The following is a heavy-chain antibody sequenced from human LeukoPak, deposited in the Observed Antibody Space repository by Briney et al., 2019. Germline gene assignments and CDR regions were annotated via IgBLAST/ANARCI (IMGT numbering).Heavy chain of an antibody. J-gene: IGHJ4*02. CDR1: GFTFSSYA. V-gene: IGHV3-23*01. CDR3: AKDSVDILSYFDY. Sequence: PGGSLRLSCAASGFTFSSYAMSWVRQAPGKGLEWVSTISGSGGSTYYADSVKGRFTISRDNSKNTLYLQMNSLRAEDTAVYYCAKDSVDILSYFDYWGQGTLVTVSS. D-gene: IGHD5/OR15-5a*01. CDR2: ISGSGGST.